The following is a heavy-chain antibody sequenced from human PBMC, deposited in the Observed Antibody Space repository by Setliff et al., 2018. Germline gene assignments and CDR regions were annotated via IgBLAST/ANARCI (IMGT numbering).Heavy chain of an antibody. CDR1: GDSIRRSTYY. V-gene: IGHV4-61*05. CDR3: ARHKSNGSGSYPSLYMDV. J-gene: IGHJ6*03. D-gene: IGHD3-10*01. CDR2: IFYSGST. Sequence: PSETLSLTCTVSGDSIRRSTYYWGWIRQSPGKGLEWIGYIFYSGSTNYKPSLKSRVTISVDTSKNQFSLKLSSVTAADTAVYYCARHKSNGSGSYPSLYMDVWGKGIMVTVSS.